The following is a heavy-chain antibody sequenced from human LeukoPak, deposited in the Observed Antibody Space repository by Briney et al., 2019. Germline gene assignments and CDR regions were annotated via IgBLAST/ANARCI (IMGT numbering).Heavy chain of an antibody. CDR3: ARGRGYCTNGVCYQQNYYYYMDV. CDR2: IIPIFGTA. D-gene: IGHD2-8*01. J-gene: IGHJ6*03. Sequence: ASVKVSCKASGGTFSSYAISWVRQAPGQGLEWMGGIIPIFGTANYAQKFQGRVTITADKSTSTAYMELSSLRSEDTAVYYCARGRGYCTNGVCYQQNYYYYMDVWGKGTTVTVSS. V-gene: IGHV1-69*06. CDR1: GGTFSSYA.